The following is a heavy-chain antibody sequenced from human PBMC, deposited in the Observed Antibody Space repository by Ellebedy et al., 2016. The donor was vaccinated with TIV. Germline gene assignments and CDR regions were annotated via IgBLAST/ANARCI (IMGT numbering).Heavy chain of an antibody. Sequence: GESLKISCAASGFTFSSYGMHWVRQAPGKGLEWVAVIWHDGNFEDYVDSVKGRFTISRDDSKSTLYLQMNSLRAEDTAVYYCARDQVYGIQLWFDYWGQGTLVTVSS. CDR3: ARDQVYGIQLWFDY. CDR2: IWHDGNFE. D-gene: IGHD5-18*01. V-gene: IGHV3-33*01. J-gene: IGHJ4*02. CDR1: GFTFSSYG.